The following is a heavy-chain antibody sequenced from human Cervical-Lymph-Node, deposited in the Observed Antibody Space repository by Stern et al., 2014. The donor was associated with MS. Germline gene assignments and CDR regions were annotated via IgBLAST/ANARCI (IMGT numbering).Heavy chain of an antibody. CDR3: ARVIGDGYDSLDD. J-gene: IGHJ4*02. Sequence: VQLVQSGAEVRKPGSSVKVSCKVSGGTLSSNTIVWVRQAPGQGLQWMGGIIAIIGTTYYAQKFHDRVTITADESTNTVYMEVTSLTSEDTAVYYCARVIGDGYDSLDDWGQGTLVTVSS. V-gene: IGHV1-69*01. CDR1: GGTLSSNT. CDR2: IIAIIGTT. D-gene: IGHD5-24*01.